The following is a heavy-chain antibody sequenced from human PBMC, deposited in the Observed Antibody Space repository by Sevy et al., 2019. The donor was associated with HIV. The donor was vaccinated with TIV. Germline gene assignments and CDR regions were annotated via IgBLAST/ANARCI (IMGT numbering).Heavy chain of an antibody. CDR3: ARDGCSRPHDY. J-gene: IGHJ4*02. V-gene: IGHV3-23*01. CDR2: LSFGCGKI. Sequence: GGSLRLSCAASGFDFSIYSMSWVRQAPGKGLEWVSTLSFGCGKINYADSVKGRFTISRDNSKNTFYLQMDNLRVEDTALYDCARDGCSRPHDYWGQGTRVTVSS. CDR1: GFDFSIYS. D-gene: IGHD2-8*01.